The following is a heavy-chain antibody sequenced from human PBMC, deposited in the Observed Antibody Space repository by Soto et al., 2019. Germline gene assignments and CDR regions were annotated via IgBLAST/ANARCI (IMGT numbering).Heavy chain of an antibody. J-gene: IGHJ4*02. CDR3: VVTANGRVY. D-gene: IGHD2-21*02. CDR1: GYTLTELS. CDR2: FDPEDGET. Sequence: ASVKVSCKVSGYTLTELSMHWVRQAPGKGLEWMGGFDPEDGETIYAQKFQGRVTITADESTSTAYMELSSLRSEDTAVYYSVVTANGRVYWGQGTLVTVSS. V-gene: IGHV1-24*01.